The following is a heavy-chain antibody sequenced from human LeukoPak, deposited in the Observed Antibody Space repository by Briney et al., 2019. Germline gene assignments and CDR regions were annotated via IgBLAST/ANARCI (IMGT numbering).Heavy chain of an antibody. CDR3: ARVGIGYDILTGASPYHYLLDY. D-gene: IGHD3-9*01. V-gene: IGHV4-30-4*01. CDR1: GGSISSGDYY. J-gene: IGHJ4*02. Sequence: SETLSLTCTVSGGSISSGDYYWSWIRQPPGKGLEWIGYIYYSGSTYYNPSLKSRVIISVDTSKNQFSLKLSSVTAADTAVYYCARVGIGYDILTGASPYHYLLDYWGQGTLVTVSS. CDR2: IYYSGST.